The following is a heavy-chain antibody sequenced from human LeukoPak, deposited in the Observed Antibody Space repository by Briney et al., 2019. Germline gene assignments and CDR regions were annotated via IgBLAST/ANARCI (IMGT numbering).Heavy chain of an antibody. V-gene: IGHV4-59*01. Sequence: ASETLSLTCTVSGGSISSYYWSWIRQPPGKGLEWIGYIYYSGSTNYNPSLKSRVTISVDTSKNQFSLKLSSVTAADTAVYYCARERYSSGMDVWGKGTTVTVSS. D-gene: IGHD6-19*01. CDR2: IYYSGST. J-gene: IGHJ6*03. CDR3: ARERYSSGMDV. CDR1: GGSISSYY.